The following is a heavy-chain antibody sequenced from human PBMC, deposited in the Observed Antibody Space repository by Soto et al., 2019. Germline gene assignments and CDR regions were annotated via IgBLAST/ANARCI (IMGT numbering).Heavy chain of an antibody. J-gene: IGHJ5*02. CDR1: GFTFSTYS. CDR2: ISSRSSYI. D-gene: IGHD3-3*01. V-gene: IGHV3-21*01. CDR3: ARGERFLEWFNWFDP. Sequence: GGSLRLSCAASGFTFSTYSMNCVRQAPGKGLEWVSSISSRSSYIYDADPVKGRFTISRDNAKNSLYLQMNSLRAEDTTVYYCARGERFLEWFNWFDPWFRGTLVTICS.